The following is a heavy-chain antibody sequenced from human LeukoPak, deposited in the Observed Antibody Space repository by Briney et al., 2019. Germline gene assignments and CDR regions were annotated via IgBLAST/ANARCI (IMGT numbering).Heavy chain of an antibody. CDR2: ISYIGST. J-gene: IGHJ3*02. D-gene: IGHD4-17*01. V-gene: IGHV4-59*11. CDR1: DDSFSSHY. Sequence: PSETLSLTCAVSDDSFSSHYWTWIRPPPGKGLEWIGYISYIGSTNYNPCLKSRVTISIDTSKNQFSLKLSSVTAADTAVYYRARDLVTVTKGFDIWGQGTMVSVSS. CDR3: ARDLVTVTKGFDI.